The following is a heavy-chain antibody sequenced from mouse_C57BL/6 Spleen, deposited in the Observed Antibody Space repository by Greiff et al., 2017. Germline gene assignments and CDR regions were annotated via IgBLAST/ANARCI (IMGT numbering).Heavy chain of an antibody. CDR1: GFTFSSYA. V-gene: IGHV5-4*01. CDR3: AREYYGGGAMDY. J-gene: IGHJ4*01. CDR2: ISDGGSYT. D-gene: IGHD1-1*01. Sequence: EVKLVESGGGLVKPGGSLKLSCAASGFTFSSYAMSWVRQTPEKRLEWVATISDGGSYTYYPDNVKGRFTISRDNAKNNLYLQMSHLKSEDTAMYYCAREYYGGGAMDYWGQGTSVTVSS.